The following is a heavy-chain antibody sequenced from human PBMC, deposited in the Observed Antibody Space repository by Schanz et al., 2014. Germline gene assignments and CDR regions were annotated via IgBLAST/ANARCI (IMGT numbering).Heavy chain of an antibody. D-gene: IGHD3-22*01. Sequence: QVHLVESGGGVVQPGRSLRLSCAGSGFTFSTDAMHWVRQAPGKGLECVAVISYDGSNKHYVDSVKGRLTISRDNSKNTLYLQMNSLRAEDTAVYYCAKVGDTSGYPLEYWGQGTLVTVSS. J-gene: IGHJ4*02. CDR3: AKVGDTSGYPLEY. CDR1: GFTFSTDA. V-gene: IGHV3-30*18. CDR2: ISYDGSNK.